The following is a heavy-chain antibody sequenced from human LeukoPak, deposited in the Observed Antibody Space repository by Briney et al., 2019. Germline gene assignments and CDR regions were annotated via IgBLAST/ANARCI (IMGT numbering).Heavy chain of an antibody. CDR2: ISAYNDNT. Sequence: ASVKISRKASGYTFSTDGISWVRQAPGQGLDWMGWISAYNDNTDYAQKLQGRVTMTTDTSTSTAYMELRSLRSDDTAVYYCARDSTRCRSTSCYQNDPFDIWGQGTRVTVSS. CDR1: GYTFSTDG. V-gene: IGHV1-18*01. D-gene: IGHD2-2*01. J-gene: IGHJ3*02. CDR3: ARDSTRCRSTSCYQNDPFDI.